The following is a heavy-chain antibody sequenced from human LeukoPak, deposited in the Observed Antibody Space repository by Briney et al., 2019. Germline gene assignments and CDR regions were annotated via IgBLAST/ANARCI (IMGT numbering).Heavy chain of an antibody. J-gene: IGHJ6*02. V-gene: IGHV3-33*01. Sequence: GRSLRLSCAASGFTFSSYGMHWVRQAPGKGLEWVAVIWYDGSNKYYADSVKGRFTISRDNSKNTLYLQMNSLRAEDTAVYYCARVAHYSSSWYDPSFCYYGMDVWGQGTTVTVSS. CDR3: ARVAHYSSSWYDPSFCYYGMDV. D-gene: IGHD6-13*01. CDR2: IWYDGSNK. CDR1: GFTFSSYG.